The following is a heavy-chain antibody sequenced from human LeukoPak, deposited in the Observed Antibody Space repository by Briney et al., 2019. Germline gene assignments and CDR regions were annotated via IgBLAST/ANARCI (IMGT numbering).Heavy chain of an antibody. Sequence: SETLSLTCAVYGGSFRGYYWTWIRQPPGKGLDWIGEINHSGSTTYNPSLKSRVTISVDTSKNQFSLKLHSVTAADTAVYYCAREEAVSTYYFDYWGQGTLVTVSS. CDR1: GGSFRGYY. D-gene: IGHD2-8*01. J-gene: IGHJ4*02. CDR2: INHSGST. CDR3: AREEAVSTYYFDY. V-gene: IGHV4-34*01.